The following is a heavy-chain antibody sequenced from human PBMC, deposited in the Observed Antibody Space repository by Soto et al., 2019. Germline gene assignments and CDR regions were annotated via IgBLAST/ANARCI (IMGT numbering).Heavy chain of an antibody. J-gene: IGHJ4*02. CDR3: ARDDSSGYYYEFHY. D-gene: IGHD3-22*01. V-gene: IGHV4-31*03. CDR1: GGSISSGGYY. CDR2: IYYSGST. Sequence: QVQLQESGPGLVKPSQTLSLTCTVSGGSISSGGYYWSWIRQHPGKGLEWIGYIYYSGSTYYNPSLKSRVTISVDTSKNQFSLKLSSATAADTTVYYCARDDSSGYYYEFHYWGQGTLVTVSS.